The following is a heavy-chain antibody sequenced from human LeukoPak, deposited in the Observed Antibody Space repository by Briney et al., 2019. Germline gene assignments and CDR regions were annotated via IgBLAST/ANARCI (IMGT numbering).Heavy chain of an antibody. D-gene: IGHD1-20*01. V-gene: IGHV3-21*04. J-gene: IGHJ6*03. Sequence: GGSLRLSCAASGFTFSSYSMNWVRQAPGKGLEWVSSITRSNYIYYADSVKGRFTISRDNAKNSLYLQMNSLRAEDTAVYYCAKVGKAARIIGTTSRYYYYYMDVWGKGTTVTISS. CDR2: ITRSNYI. CDR1: GFTFSSYS. CDR3: AKVGKAARIIGTTSRYYYYYMDV.